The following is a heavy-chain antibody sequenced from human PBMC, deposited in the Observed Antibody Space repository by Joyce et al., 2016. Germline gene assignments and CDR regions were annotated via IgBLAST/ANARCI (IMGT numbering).Heavy chain of an antibody. V-gene: IGHV3-21*01. J-gene: IGHJ4*02. CDR2: LSSSSSYI. CDR3: ARSSYTNGIFDY. D-gene: IGHD2-8*01. Sequence: EVQLVESGGGLVKPGGSLRLSCAASGFTFSSYRMRWVRQAPGKGLEWVSSLSSSSSYIKYTDSVKGRFTISRDNAKNSLYLQMNSLRVEDTAVYYCARSSYTNGIFDYWGQGTLVTVSS. CDR1: GFTFSSYR.